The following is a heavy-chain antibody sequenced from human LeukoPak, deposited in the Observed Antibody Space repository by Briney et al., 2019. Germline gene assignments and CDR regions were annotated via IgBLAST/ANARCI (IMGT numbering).Heavy chain of an antibody. CDR1: GGSISSYH. J-gene: IGHJ4*02. Sequence: SETLSLTCTVSGGSISSYHWSWIRQPPGKGLEWIGYIYYSGSTNYNPSLKSRVTISIDTSKNQFSLKLSSVTAADTAIYYCARGIFGVVTRGPDYWGQGTLVTVSS. D-gene: IGHD3-3*02. CDR2: IYYSGST. V-gene: IGHV4-59*01. CDR3: ARGIFGVVTRGPDY.